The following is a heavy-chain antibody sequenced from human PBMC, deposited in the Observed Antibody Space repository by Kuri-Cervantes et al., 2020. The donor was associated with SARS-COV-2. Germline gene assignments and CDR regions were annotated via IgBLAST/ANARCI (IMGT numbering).Heavy chain of an antibody. J-gene: IGHJ6*02. CDR2: IYYSGST. V-gene: IGHV4-61*01. CDR1: GYSISSGYY. D-gene: IGHD2-2*01. CDR3: ARDAVVPTAMSYYYGMDV. Sequence: ESLKISCAVSGYSISSGYYWSWIRQPPGKGLEWIGYIYYSGSTNYNPSLKSRVTISVDTSKNRFSLKLSSVTAADTAVYYCARDAVVPTAMSYYYGMDVWGQGTTVTVSS.